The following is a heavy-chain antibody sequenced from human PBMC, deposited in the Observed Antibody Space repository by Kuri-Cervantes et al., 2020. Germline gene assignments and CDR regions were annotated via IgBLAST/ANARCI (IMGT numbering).Heavy chain of an antibody. Sequence: GESLKISCAASGFTFSSYAMHWVRQAPGKGLEWVAVISYDGSNKYYVDSVKGRFTISRDNSKNTLYLQMNSLRVEDTAVYYCAGVPEKDIVATIFGDWGQGTLVTVSS. CDR2: ISYDGSNK. CDR3: AGVPEKDIVATIFGD. D-gene: IGHD5-12*01. CDR1: GFTFSSYA. V-gene: IGHV3-30-3*01. J-gene: IGHJ4*02.